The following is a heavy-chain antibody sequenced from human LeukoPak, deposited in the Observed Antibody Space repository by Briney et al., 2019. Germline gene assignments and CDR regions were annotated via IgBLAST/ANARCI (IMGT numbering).Heavy chain of an antibody. J-gene: IGHJ6*02. CDR3: ARWYSSSWYFWNYYYYYGMDV. CDR1: GYTFTSYD. V-gene: IGHV1-8*01. Sequence: ASVKVSCKASGYTFTSYDINWVRQATGQGLEGMGWMNPNSGNTGYAQKFQGRVTMTRKTSITTAYMELSSLRSEDTAVYYCARWYSSSWYFWNYYYYYGMDVWGQGTTVTVSS. D-gene: IGHD6-13*01. CDR2: MNPNSGNT.